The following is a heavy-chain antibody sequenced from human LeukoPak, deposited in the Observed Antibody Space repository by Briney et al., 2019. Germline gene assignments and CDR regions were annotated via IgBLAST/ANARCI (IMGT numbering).Heavy chain of an antibody. V-gene: IGHV3-53*01. CDR1: GFVVSDTF. CDR2: IYTRGNT. J-gene: IGHJ3*02. D-gene: IGHD1/OR15-1a*01. Sequence: GGSLRLSCAASGFVVSDTFMSWFRQAPGKGLEWVSVIYTRGNTFYADSVKGRFTIPRDNSENTLYLQMNNLRAEDTAVYYCARPHNNSLDNAFDIWGQGTWVTVSS. CDR3: ARPHNNSLDNAFDI.